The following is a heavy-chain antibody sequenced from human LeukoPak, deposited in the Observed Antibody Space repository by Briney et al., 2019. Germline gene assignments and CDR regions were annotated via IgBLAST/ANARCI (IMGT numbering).Heavy chain of an antibody. J-gene: IGHJ4*02. CDR1: GYTFTSYY. CDR2: INPSGGST. D-gene: IGHD2-2*01. V-gene: IGHV1-46*01. CDR3: ARDRSVGSGYCSSTSCYGPLGN. Sequence: ASVKVSCKASGYTFTSYYMHWVRQAPGQGLEWMGIINPSGGSTSYAQKFQGRVTMTRDTSTSTVYMELSSLRSEDTAVYYCARDRSVGSGYCSSTSCYGPLGNWGQGTLVTVSS.